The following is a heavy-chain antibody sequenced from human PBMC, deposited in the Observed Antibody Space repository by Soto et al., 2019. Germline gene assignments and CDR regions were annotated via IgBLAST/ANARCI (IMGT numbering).Heavy chain of an antibody. J-gene: IGHJ4*02. Sequence: GESLKISCKGFGYTFNNYYIVWVRQKPGRGLEWMGIIYPGDSDAGYSPAFEGQVTISADKFTNTAYLQWSDLKASDTAIYYCARQGRADFWGQGTLVTVSS. V-gene: IGHV5-51*01. CDR3: ARQGRADF. CDR1: GYTFNNYY. CDR2: IYPGDSDA.